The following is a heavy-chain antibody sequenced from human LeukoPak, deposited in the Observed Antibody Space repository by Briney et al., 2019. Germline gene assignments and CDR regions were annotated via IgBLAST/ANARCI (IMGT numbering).Heavy chain of an antibody. J-gene: IGHJ6*03. CDR1: GFTFDDYG. CDR3: ARVVGAIFGVVIIRDYYYYMDV. V-gene: IGHV3-20*04. Sequence: GGSLRLSXAASGFTFDDYGMSWVRQAPGKGLEWVSGINWNGGSTGYADSVKGRFTISRDNAKNSLYLQMNSLRAEDTALYYCARVVGAIFGVVIIRDYYYYMDVWGKGTTVTVSS. CDR2: INWNGGST. D-gene: IGHD3-3*01.